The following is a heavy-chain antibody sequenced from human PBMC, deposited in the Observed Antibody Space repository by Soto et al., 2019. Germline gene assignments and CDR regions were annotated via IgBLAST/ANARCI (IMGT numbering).Heavy chain of an antibody. Sequence: PSETLSLTCAVYGGSFSGYYWSWIRQPPGKGLEWIGEINHSGSTNYNPSLKSRVTISLDTSKNQFSLKLSSVTAADTAVYYCARGPYYDSSGYYSSLDYWGQGTLVTVSS. V-gene: IGHV4-34*01. CDR2: INHSGST. J-gene: IGHJ4*02. CDR1: GGSFSGYY. CDR3: ARGPYYDSSGYYSSLDY. D-gene: IGHD3-22*01.